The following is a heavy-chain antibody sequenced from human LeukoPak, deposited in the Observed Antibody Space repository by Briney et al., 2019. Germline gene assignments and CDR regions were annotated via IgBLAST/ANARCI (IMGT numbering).Heavy chain of an antibody. J-gene: IGHJ4*02. CDR1: GFTFSSYG. Sequence: GGSLRLSCAASGFTFSSYGMHWVRQAPGKGLEWVAVIWYDGSNKYYADSVKGRFTISRDNSKNTLYLQMNSLRADDTGVYYCAKAAYYHCSKGYSPDYWGQGTLVTVSS. V-gene: IGHV3-33*06. CDR2: IWYDGSNK. D-gene: IGHD3-22*01. CDR3: AKAAYYHCSKGYSPDY.